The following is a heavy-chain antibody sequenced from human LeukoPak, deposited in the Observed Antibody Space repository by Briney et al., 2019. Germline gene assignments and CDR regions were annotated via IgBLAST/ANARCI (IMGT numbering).Heavy chain of an antibody. CDR1: GGSVSSGSYY. J-gene: IGHJ6*04. CDR3: ARDGDYVNYYYYGMDV. V-gene: IGHV4-61*01. D-gene: IGHD4-17*01. Sequence: SETLSLTCTVSGGSVSSGSYYWSWIRQPPGKGLEWIGYIYYSGSTNYNPSLKSRVTISVDTSKNQFSLKLSSVTAADTAVYYCARDGDYVNYYYYGMDVWGKGTTATVSS. CDR2: IYYSGST.